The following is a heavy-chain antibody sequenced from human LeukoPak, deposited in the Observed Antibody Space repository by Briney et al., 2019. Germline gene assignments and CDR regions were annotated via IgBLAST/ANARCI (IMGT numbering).Heavy chain of an antibody. J-gene: IGHJ4*02. V-gene: IGHV3-49*02. CDR3: ARSRRVSCGGACYSFDY. Sequence: KAYGGTKEYAASVKGRFTISRDDSKSIAYLQMNSLASEDTAVYYCARSRRVSCGGACYSFDYWGQGTLVTVSS. CDR2: KAYGGTK. D-gene: IGHD2-21*02.